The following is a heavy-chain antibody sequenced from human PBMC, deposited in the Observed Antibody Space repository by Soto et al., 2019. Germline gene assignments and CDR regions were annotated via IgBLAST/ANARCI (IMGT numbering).Heavy chain of an antibody. V-gene: IGHV3-30-3*01. CDR1: GFTFSSYA. CDR3: ARSIHHTLPSPLDC. D-gene: IGHD1-26*01. CDR2: ISYDGSNR. J-gene: IGHJ4*02. Sequence: GGSLRLSCAASGFTFSSYAMHWVRQAPGKGLEWVALISYDGSNRFYADSVKGRFTISRDNSKNTLYLQMNSLRAEDTAVYYCARSIHHTLPSPLDCWGPGTLVTVSS.